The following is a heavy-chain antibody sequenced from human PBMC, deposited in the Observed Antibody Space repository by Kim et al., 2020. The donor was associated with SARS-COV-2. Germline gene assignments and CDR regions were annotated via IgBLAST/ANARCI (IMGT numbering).Heavy chain of an antibody. V-gene: IGHV1-69*02. Sequence: SVKVSCKASGGTFSSYTISWVRQAPGQGLEWMGRIIPILGIANYAQKFQGRVTITADKTTSTAYMELSSLRSEDTAVYYCARGGSGWSHFDYWGQGTLVTVS. CDR3: ARGGSGWSHFDY. CDR1: GGTFSSYT. D-gene: IGHD6-19*01. CDR2: IIPILGIA. J-gene: IGHJ4*02.